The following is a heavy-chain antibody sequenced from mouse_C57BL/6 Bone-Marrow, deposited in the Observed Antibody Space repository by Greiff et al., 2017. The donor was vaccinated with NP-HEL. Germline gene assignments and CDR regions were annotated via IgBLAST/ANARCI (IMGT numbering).Heavy chain of an antibody. J-gene: IGHJ4*01. D-gene: IGHD2-4*01. CDR1: GFTFSDYY. V-gene: IGHV5-16*01. CDR3: AREGGLRRRTYAMDY. Sequence: EVMLVESEGGLVQPGSSMKISCTASGFTFSDYYMAWVRQVPEKGLEWVANINYDGSSTYYLDSLKSRFIISRDNAKNILYLQMRSLKSEDTATYYCAREGGLRRRTYAMDYWGQGTAVTVSS. CDR2: INYDGSST.